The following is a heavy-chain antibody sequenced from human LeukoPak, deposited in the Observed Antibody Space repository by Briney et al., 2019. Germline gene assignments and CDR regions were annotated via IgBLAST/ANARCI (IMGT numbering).Heavy chain of an antibody. V-gene: IGHV4-30-2*01. CDR1: GGSISSGGYS. CDR3: ARVHRGVDWYFDL. CDR2: IYHSGST. J-gene: IGHJ2*01. Sequence: SETLSLTCAVSGGSISSGGYSWSWIRQPPGRGLEWIVYIYHSGSTYYNPSLKSRVTISVDRSKNQFSLKLSSVTAADTAVYYCARVHRGVDWYFDLWGRGTLVTVSS. D-gene: IGHD3-10*01.